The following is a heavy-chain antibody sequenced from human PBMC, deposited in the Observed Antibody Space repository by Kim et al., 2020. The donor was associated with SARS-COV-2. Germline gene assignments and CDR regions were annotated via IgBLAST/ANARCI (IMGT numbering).Heavy chain of an antibody. Sequence: GGSLRLSCAASGFTVSSNSMNWVRQAPGKGLEWVSSMSSSGSNIYYADSVKGRFTISRDNAKNTLYLQMNRLRAEDTAVYYCATDSAYSSCGDDI. J-gene: IGHJ3*02. D-gene: IGHD3-10*01. CDR3: ATDSAYSSCGDDI. CDR2: MSSSGSNI. V-gene: IGHV3-21*01. CDR1: GFTVSSNS.